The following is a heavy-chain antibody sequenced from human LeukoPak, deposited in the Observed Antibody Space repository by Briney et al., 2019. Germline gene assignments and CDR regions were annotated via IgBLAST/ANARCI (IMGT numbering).Heavy chain of an antibody. CDR3: ARAGYSYGYAFDY. Sequence: VASVKVSCKASGYTFTGYYMHWVRQAPGQGLEWMGWINPNSGGTNYAQKFQGRVTMTRDTSISTAYMELSRLRSDDTAVYYCARAGYSYGYAFDYWGQGTLVTVSS. V-gene: IGHV1-2*02. CDR2: INPNSGGT. CDR1: GYTFTGYY. J-gene: IGHJ4*02. D-gene: IGHD5-18*01.